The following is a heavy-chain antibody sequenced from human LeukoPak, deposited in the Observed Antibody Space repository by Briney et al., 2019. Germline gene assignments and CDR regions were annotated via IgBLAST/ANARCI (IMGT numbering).Heavy chain of an antibody. J-gene: IGHJ4*02. CDR2: INHSGST. Sequence: WETLSLTCAVYGGSFSGYYWSWIRQPPGKGLEWIGEINHSGSTNYNPSLKSRVTISVDTSKNQFSLKLSSVTAADTAVYYCARGPSGYYSYFDYWGQGTLVTVSS. V-gene: IGHV4-34*01. CDR1: GGSFSGYY. CDR3: ARGPSGYYSYFDY. D-gene: IGHD3-22*01.